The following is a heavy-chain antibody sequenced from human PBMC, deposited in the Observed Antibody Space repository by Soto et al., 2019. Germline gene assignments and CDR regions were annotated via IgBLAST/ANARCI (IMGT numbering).Heavy chain of an antibody. V-gene: IGHV4-30-4*01. CDR3: ARAGGGSASPPWFDP. D-gene: IGHD3-10*01. CDR2: IYYSGST. CDR1: GGSISNCDYY. Sequence: SETLSLTCTVSGGSISNCDYYWSWIRQPPGKGLEWIGYIYYSGSTYYNPSLKSRVTISVDTSKNQFSLKLSSVTAADTAVYYCARAGGGSASPPWFDPWGQGTLVTVSS. J-gene: IGHJ5*02.